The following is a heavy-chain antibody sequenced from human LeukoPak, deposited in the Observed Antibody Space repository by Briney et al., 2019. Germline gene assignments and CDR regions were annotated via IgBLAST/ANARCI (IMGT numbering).Heavy chain of an antibody. CDR3: ARTVRGVTTFDY. J-gene: IGHJ4*02. V-gene: IGHV4-34*01. D-gene: IGHD3-10*01. CDR1: GWSFRQHY. Sequence: SETLSLTCAVCGWSFRQHYWRGIRQPPGKGLEWIGEINHSGSTNYNPSLKSRVTISVDTSKNQFSLKLSSVTAADTAMYYCARTVRGVTTFDYWGQGTLVTVSS. CDR2: INHSGST.